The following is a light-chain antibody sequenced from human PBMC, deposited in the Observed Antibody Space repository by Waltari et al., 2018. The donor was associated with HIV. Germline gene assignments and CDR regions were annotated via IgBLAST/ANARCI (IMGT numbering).Light chain of an antibody. CDR3: HQYYTVPWT. Sequence: DIVMTQSPDSLAVSLGGRATINCHSSQTIFDTFHNKTFLAWYQQKAGQPPKLLIHWASTRKSGVPDRFSGSGSGAFFSLTITSLQADDVAVYYCHQYYTVPWTFGQGTKVEIK. J-gene: IGKJ1*01. CDR2: WAS. CDR1: QTIFDTFHNKTF. V-gene: IGKV4-1*01.